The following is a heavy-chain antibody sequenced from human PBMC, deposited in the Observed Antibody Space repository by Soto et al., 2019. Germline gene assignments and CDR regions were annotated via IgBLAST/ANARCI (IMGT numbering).Heavy chain of an antibody. Sequence: SETLSLTCTVSGGSIRSSTYQWGWIRQPPGRGLEWIGSAYYSESTYYNPSLKSRVTISVDASKNQFSLRVNSVTAADTAVYYCARQRNWNVDYWGQGTLVTVSS. D-gene: IGHD1-1*01. CDR1: GGSIRSSTYQ. J-gene: IGHJ4*02. CDR2: AYYSEST. CDR3: ARQRNWNVDY. V-gene: IGHV4-39*01.